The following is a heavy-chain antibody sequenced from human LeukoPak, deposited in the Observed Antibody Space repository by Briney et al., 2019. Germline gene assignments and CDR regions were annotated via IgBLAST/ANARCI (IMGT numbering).Heavy chain of an antibody. CDR2: IYYSGTT. V-gene: IGHV4-39*01. D-gene: IGHD3-10*01. CDR3: ARHKYYYVSGSYYWFDH. CDR1: GGSINSNTYY. Sequence: PSETQSLTCTVSGGSINSNTYYWGWVRQPPGKGLEWIGSIYYSGTTYYNPSLKSRVTISVDTSQNQFSLKLSSVTAADTAVYYCARHKYYYVSGSYYWFDHWGQGTLVTVSS. J-gene: IGHJ5*02.